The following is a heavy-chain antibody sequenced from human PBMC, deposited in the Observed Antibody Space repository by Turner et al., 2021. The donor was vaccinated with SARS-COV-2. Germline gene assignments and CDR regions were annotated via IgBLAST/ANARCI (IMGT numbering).Heavy chain of an antibody. D-gene: IGHD3-22*01. CDR3: ARLDDSGHWGAFDI. J-gene: IGHJ3*02. V-gene: IGHV3-33*01. Sequence: QVQLVESGGGVVQPGRSLRLSCAGSGITFSSNGMHWVRQAPGKGLEWVAVIWNDGSQKYYADSVKGLFTISRDNSKNMVYLQMNSLRAEDTAVYYCARLDDSGHWGAFDIWGQGTMVTVSS. CDR1: GITFSSNG. CDR2: IWNDGSQK.